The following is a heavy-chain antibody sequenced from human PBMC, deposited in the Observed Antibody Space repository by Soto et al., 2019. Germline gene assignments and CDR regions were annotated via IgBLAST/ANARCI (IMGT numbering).Heavy chain of an antibody. D-gene: IGHD5-18*01. CDR2: VFSSGST. Sequence: SETLSLTCTVSGGSIRSHYWNWIRQPPGKGLEWIGDVFSSGSTKYNPSLKSRVTISVDTSKNQFSLRLSSVTAADTAVYYCERDGLLEAYSYGLIDFWGQGSLVTVSS. V-gene: IGHV4-59*11. CDR1: GGSIRSHY. CDR3: ERDGLLEAYSYGLIDF. J-gene: IGHJ4*02.